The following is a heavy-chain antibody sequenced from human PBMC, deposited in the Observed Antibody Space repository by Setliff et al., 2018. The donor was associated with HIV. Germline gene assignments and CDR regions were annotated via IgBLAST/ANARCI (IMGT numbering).Heavy chain of an antibody. CDR2: IYYTGST. CDR1: GGSISRRGDY. Sequence: SETLSLTCTVSGGSISRRGDYWSWVRQHPGKGLEWIGYIYYTGSTYSNPSLQSRVRISVDTSKNQFSLRLNSVTAADTAVYYCARDSANGKTANLNYLDVWGKGTTVPVSS. D-gene: IGHD2-8*01. J-gene: IGHJ6*03. V-gene: IGHV4-31*03. CDR3: ARDSANGKTANLNYLDV.